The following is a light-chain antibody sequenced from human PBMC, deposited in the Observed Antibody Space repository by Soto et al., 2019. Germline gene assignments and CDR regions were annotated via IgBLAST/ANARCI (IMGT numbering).Light chain of an antibody. V-gene: IGKV1-39*01. CDR2: TTS. CDR3: QQSYTTPWT. J-gene: IGKJ1*01. Sequence: DIQMTQSPSSLSASVGDRVTITCRAGQSISYYLNWYQQKPGRAPRLLIYTTSSLQSGVPSKFSGSASGTDFTLTISSLQPEDFATYYCQQSYTTPWTFGQGTKVEIK. CDR1: QSISYY.